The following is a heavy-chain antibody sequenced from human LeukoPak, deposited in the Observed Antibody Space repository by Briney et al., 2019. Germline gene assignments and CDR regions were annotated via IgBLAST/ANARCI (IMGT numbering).Heavy chain of an antibody. Sequence: GGSLRLSCAASGFTFSSYSMNWVRQAPGKGLEWVSYISSSSSTIYYADSVKGRFTVSRDNSKNTLYLQMNSLRAEDTAVYYCAKEIIVVPAARGYFQHWGQGTLVTVSS. CDR2: ISSSSSTI. J-gene: IGHJ1*01. CDR1: GFTFSSYS. CDR3: AKEIIVVPAARGYFQH. D-gene: IGHD2-2*01. V-gene: IGHV3-48*01.